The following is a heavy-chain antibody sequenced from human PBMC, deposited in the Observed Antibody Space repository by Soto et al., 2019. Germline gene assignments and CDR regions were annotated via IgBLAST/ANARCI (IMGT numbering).Heavy chain of an antibody. V-gene: IGHV4-31*03. CDR1: GGSISSGGYY. Sequence: SETLSLTCTVSGGSISSGGYYWSWIRQHPGKGLEWIGYISYSGSTYYNPSLKSRVTMSVDTSKNQFSLKLTSVTAADTAVYYCARDLGSEQWFFDSWGQGSLVTVSS. CDR3: ARDLGSEQWFFDS. CDR2: ISYSGST. D-gene: IGHD3-22*01. J-gene: IGHJ4*02.